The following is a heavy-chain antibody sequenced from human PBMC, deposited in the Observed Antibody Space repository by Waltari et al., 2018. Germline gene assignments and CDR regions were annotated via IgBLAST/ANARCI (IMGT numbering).Heavy chain of an antibody. J-gene: IGHJ6*02. V-gene: IGHV5-51*01. CDR2: IYLAYSDT. CDR1: GYKFAHSW. CDR3: AKPRISGWYYSGMDV. D-gene: IGHD6-13*01. Sequence: EVQLVQPGPAGTPPGESLRTSGKGSGYKFAHSWVSWVRPMPGKGLEWVGIIYLAYSDTRYGPSFQGQVTISADKSISTAYLQWGSLKASDTAVYYCAKPRISGWYYSGMDVWGQGTSVTVAS.